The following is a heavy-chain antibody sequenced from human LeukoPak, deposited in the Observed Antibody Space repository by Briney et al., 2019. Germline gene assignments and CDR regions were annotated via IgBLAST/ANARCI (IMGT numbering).Heavy chain of an antibody. J-gene: IGHJ5*02. V-gene: IGHV3-64*01. CDR3: ARDSLPFYYDSSRSINWFDP. D-gene: IGHD3-22*01. CDR2: ISSNGGST. CDR1: GFTFSSYA. Sequence: GGSLRLSCAASGFTFSSYAMHWVRQAPGKGLEYVSAISSNGGSTYYANSVKGRFTISRDNSKNTLYLQMGSLRAEDMAVYYCARDSLPFYYDSSRSINWFDPWGQGTLVTVSS.